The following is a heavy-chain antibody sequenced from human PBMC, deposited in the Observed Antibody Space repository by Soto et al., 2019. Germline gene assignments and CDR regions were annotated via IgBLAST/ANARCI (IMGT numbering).Heavy chain of an antibody. CDR2: IYYSGST. J-gene: IGHJ6*03. V-gene: IGHV4-31*03. D-gene: IGHD4-17*01. Sequence: SETLSLTCTVSGGSISSGGYYWSWIRQHPGKGLEWIGYIYYSGSTYYNPSLKSRVTISVDTSKNQFSLKLSSVTAADTAVYYCARVTVTDPYYYYYYMDVWGKGTTVTVSS. CDR3: ARVTVTDPYYYYYYMDV. CDR1: GGSISSGGYY.